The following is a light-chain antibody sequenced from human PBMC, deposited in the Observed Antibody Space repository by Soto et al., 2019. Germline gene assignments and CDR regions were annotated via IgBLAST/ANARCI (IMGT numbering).Light chain of an antibody. J-gene: IGKJ5*01. V-gene: IGKV3-11*01. Sequence: IMMTHSLVTLSVTQGESATLSCRASQGVRNNLAWYQQRPGQAPRLLIYDASNRATGIPARFSGSGSGTDFTLTINSLEPEDSAVYYCQQRSNWPSITFGQGTRPAI. CDR3: QQRSNWPSIT. CDR1: QGVRNN. CDR2: DAS.